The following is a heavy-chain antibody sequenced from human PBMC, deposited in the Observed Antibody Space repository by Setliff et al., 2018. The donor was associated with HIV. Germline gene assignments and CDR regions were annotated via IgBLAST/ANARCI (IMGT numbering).Heavy chain of an antibody. V-gene: IGHV3-7*01. Sequence: LRLSCATSGFTFSSFWMSWVRQAPGKGLEWVANIKHDGSEKYYVDSVKGRFTVSRDNAKDSLYLQMNSLRAEDTAVYYCARDRGGSSYFDYWGQGTLVTVSS. J-gene: IGHJ4*02. CDR1: GFTFSSFW. CDR3: ARDRGGSSYFDY. D-gene: IGHD1-26*01. CDR2: IKHDGSEK.